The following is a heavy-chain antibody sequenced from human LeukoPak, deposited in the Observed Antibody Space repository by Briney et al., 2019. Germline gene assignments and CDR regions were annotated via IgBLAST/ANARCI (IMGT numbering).Heavy chain of an antibody. CDR1: GYTFTGYY. CDR3: ARVDRGQPSLNLDH. Sequence: ASVKVSCKASGYTFTGYYMHWVRQAPGQGLEWMGWINPNNGGTNYAQKFQGRVTMTRDTSITTAYMELNKLRSDDTALYYCARVDRGQPSLNLDHWGQGTLVTVSS. V-gene: IGHV1-2*02. J-gene: IGHJ4*02. CDR2: INPNNGGT. D-gene: IGHD3-16*02.